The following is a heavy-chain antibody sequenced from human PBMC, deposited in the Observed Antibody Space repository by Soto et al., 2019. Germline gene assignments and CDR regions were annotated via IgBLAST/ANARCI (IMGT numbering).Heavy chain of an antibody. D-gene: IGHD2-15*01. CDR1: GGSISSSSYY. Sequence: QLQLQESGPGLVTPSETLSLTCTVSGGSISSSSYYWAWIRQPPGKGLEWIGSINYSGTTYYIASLKSQVTISIDTSKNQFSLRLNSVTAADTAVYYCARLVACSGGSCRFDPWGQGTLVTVSS. V-gene: IGHV4-39*01. CDR2: INYSGTT. J-gene: IGHJ5*02. CDR3: ARLVACSGGSCRFDP.